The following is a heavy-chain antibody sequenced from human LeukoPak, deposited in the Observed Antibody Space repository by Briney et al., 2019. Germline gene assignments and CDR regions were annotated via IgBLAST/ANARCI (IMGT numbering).Heavy chain of an antibody. CDR1: GFTFSSYA. V-gene: IGHV3-30-3*01. CDR3: ARDSGEMATTYVFDY. CDR2: ISYDGSNK. Sequence: PGGSLRLSCAASGFTFSSYAMHWVRQAPGKGLEWVAVISYDGSNKYYADSVKGGFTISRDNSKNTLYLQMNSLRAEDTAVYYCARDSGEMATTYVFDYWGQGTLVTVSS. J-gene: IGHJ4*02. D-gene: IGHD5-24*01.